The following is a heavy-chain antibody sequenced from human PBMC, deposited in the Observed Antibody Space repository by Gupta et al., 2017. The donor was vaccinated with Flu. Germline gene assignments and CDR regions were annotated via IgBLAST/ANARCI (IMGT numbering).Heavy chain of an antibody. J-gene: IGHJ4*02. Sequence: QVQLQESGPGLPKPSETLSLTCTVTVTSISHGTYFWTWIRQSAEKGLEGLGRVYTSWTTHYNPSLASRVTTSMDTSKNQFSLQLTSVTASDTAIYYCARGDWFYFFDHWGPGSVVTVAS. CDR2: VYTSWTT. CDR1: VTSISHGTYF. CDR3: ARGDWFYFFDH. D-gene: IGHD3-10*01. V-gene: IGHV4-61*02.